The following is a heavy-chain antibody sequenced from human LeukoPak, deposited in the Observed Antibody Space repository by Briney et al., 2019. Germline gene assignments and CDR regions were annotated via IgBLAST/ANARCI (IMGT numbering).Heavy chain of an antibody. CDR1: EFSFSSYW. V-gene: IGHV3-74*01. D-gene: IGHD2-2*03. Sequence: PGGSLRLSCAGSEFSFSSYWMHWVRQPPEKGLEWVFSIKSDGSSTAYADSVKGRFSMSTDSAKYTASLHMNSLRVEDTAMYYCAMDINGDLFHVWGQGTPVTVSS. J-gene: IGHJ4*02. CDR2: IKSDGSST. CDR3: AMDINGDLFHV.